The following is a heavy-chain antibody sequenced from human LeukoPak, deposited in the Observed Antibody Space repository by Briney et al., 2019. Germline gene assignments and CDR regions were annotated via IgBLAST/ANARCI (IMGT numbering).Heavy chain of an antibody. Sequence: GGSLRLSCAASGFTFSRYWMHWVRQAPGKGLMWVSRISPDGSTTLYADSVKGRFTISRDNAKNTLYLQMNSLGAEDTAVYYCANLPLWGQGTLVTVSS. D-gene: IGHD1-14*01. CDR3: ANLPL. CDR2: ISPDGSTT. J-gene: IGHJ4*02. CDR1: GFTFSRYW. V-gene: IGHV3-74*03.